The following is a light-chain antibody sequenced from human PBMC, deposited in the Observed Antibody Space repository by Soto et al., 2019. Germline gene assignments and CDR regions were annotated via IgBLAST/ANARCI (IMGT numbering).Light chain of an antibody. CDR2: AAF. V-gene: IGKV1-5*01. Sequence: DINMTQSPSTLSASVGDRVTITCRASQSISNWLAWYQQKPGKAPKILIYAAFNLQSGVPSRFSGSGSGTEFTLTISSLQPDDFATYYCQQYNSNSLLTFGGGTKVDI. CDR3: QQYNSNSLLT. CDR1: QSISNW. J-gene: IGKJ4*01.